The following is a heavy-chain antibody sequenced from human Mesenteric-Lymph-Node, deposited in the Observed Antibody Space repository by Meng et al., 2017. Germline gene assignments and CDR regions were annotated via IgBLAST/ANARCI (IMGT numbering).Heavy chain of an antibody. D-gene: IGHD6-13*01. CDR1: GGSVSSSGYY. CDR3: ARRYSSTYYYFDF. CDR2: IYHSGST. Sequence: QGRLQRSGPSLVRPSETLSLTCTVSGGSVSSSGYYWSWIRQPPGKGLEWIGYIYHSGSTNSNPSLKSRVSISIDTSKNQFSLNLNSVTAADTAVYYCARRYSSTYYYFDFWGQGILVTVSS. V-gene: IGHV4-61*08. J-gene: IGHJ4*02.